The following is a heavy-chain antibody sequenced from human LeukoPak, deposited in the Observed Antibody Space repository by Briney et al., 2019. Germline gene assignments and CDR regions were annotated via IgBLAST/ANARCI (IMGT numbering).Heavy chain of an antibody. CDR3: ARDGDYGALDYFDY. Sequence: GGSLRLSCAASGFTFSSYGMHWVRQAPGKGLEWVAVISYDGSNKYYADSVKGRFTISRDNSKNTLYLQMNSLRAEDTAVYYCARDGDYGALDYFDYWGQGTLVTVSS. D-gene: IGHD4-17*01. CDR2: ISYDGSNK. CDR1: GFTFSSYG. V-gene: IGHV3-30*03. J-gene: IGHJ4*02.